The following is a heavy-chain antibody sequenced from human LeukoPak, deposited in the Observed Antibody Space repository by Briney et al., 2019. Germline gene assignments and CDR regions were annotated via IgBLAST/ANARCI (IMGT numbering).Heavy chain of an antibody. CDR3: AKGTYDDYGDYVEELRLDY. V-gene: IGHV3-23*01. CDR1: GFTFSSYA. J-gene: IGHJ4*02. D-gene: IGHD4-17*01. CDR2: ISGSGGST. Sequence: GRSLRLSCAASGFTFSSYAMSWVRQAPGKGLEWASAISGSGGSTYYADSVKGRFTISRDNSKNTLYLQMNSLRAEDTAVYYCAKGTYDDYGDYVEELRLDYWGQGTLVTVSS.